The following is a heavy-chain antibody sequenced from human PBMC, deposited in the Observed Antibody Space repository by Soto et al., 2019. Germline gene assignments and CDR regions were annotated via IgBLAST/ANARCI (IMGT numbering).Heavy chain of an antibody. CDR2: IFHSGIS. CDR1: GGSITTVGYS. Sequence: KPSETLSLTCAVSGGSITTVGYSWSWIRQLPGKGLEWIGYIFHSGISYSNPSLKGRVTMSVDGSKNRFSLRLSSVTAADTAVYYCARRISARTYYFDYWGQGTLVIVSS. V-gene: IGHV4-30-2*01. J-gene: IGHJ4*02. D-gene: IGHD6-6*01. CDR3: ARRISARTYYFDY.